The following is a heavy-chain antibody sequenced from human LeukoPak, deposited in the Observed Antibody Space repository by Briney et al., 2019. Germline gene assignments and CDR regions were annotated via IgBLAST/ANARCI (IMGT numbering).Heavy chain of an antibody. V-gene: IGHV1-69*01. J-gene: IGHJ6*04. Sequence: VKVSCKASGGTFGSYAISWVRQAPGQGLEWMGGIIPIFGTANYAQKFQGRVTITADESTSTAYMELSSLRSEDTAVYYCARAPYCSGGSCYSDYYYYYGMDVWGKGTTVTVSS. D-gene: IGHD2-15*01. CDR3: ARAPYCSGGSCYSDYYYYYGMDV. CDR1: GGTFGSYA. CDR2: IIPIFGTA.